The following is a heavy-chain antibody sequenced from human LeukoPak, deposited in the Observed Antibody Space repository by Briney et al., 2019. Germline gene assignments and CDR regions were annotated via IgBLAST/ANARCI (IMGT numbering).Heavy chain of an antibody. CDR2: INHSGST. Sequence: SETLSLTCAVYGGSFNDYYWSWIRQPPGKGLEWIGEINHSGSTNYNPSLKSRVTISVDTSKNQFSLKLSSVTAADTAVYYCANYIAAAGTGWFDPWGQGTLVTVSS. D-gene: IGHD6-13*01. J-gene: IGHJ5*02. CDR3: ANYIAAAGTGWFDP. CDR1: GGSFNDYY. V-gene: IGHV4-34*01.